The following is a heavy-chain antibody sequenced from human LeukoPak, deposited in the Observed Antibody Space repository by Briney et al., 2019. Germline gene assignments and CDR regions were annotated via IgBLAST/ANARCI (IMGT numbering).Heavy chain of an antibody. J-gene: IGHJ4*02. D-gene: IGHD6-13*01. Sequence: ASVKVSCKSSGLTFNNHFIHWVRQAPGQGLEWMGMINPRDGTTRTLQKFQGRVTMTRDTSTSTLYMGLSSLRSEDTATYFCARGAAQEFDFWGQGTLVTVSS. V-gene: IGHV1-46*02. CDR3: ARGAAQEFDF. CDR2: INPRDGTT. CDR1: GLTFNNHF.